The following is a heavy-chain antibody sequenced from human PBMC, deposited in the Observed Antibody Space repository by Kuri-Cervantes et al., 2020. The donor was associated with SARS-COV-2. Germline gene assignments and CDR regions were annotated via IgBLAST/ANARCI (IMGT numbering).Heavy chain of an antibody. CDR2: IRYDGSNK. D-gene: IGHD5-18*01. CDR1: GFTFSSYA. V-gene: IGHV3-30*02. J-gene: IGHJ4*02. Sequence: GGSLRLSCAASGFTFSSYAMHWVRRAPGKGLEWVAFIRYDGSNKYYADSVKGRVTISRDNSKNSLYLQMNSLRAEDTAVYYCANDGGDTVLLFDYWGQGTLVTVSS. CDR3: ANDGGDTVLLFDY.